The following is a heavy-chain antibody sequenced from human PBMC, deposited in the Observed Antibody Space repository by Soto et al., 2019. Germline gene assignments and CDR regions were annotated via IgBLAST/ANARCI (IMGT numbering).Heavy chain of an antibody. CDR3: ARGYCSGGRCPSWFDP. V-gene: IGHV1-69*13. D-gene: IGHD2-15*01. CDR2: IIPIFSTA. CDR1: GCTFSSYA. J-gene: IGHJ5*02. Sequence: SSVKVSCKASGCTFSSYAISWVRQAPGQGLEWMGGIIPIFSTANYAQKFEGRVTITADESTSTAYMELSSLRSEDTAVYYCARGYCSGGRCPSWFDPWGQGTLVTVSS.